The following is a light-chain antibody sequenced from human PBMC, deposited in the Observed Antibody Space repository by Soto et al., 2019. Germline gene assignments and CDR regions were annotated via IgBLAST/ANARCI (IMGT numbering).Light chain of an antibody. J-gene: IGLJ1*01. V-gene: IGLV2-11*01. CDR2: DVS. Sequence: QSALTQPRSVSGSPGQSVTISCTGSSSDVGGSDYVSWFQHYPGKAPKRMIYDVSRRPSGVPDRFSGSKSGNTASLTISGLQAEDEADYYCCSHAGTYAFRVFGTGTKVTV. CDR1: SSDVGGSDY. CDR3: CSHAGTYAFRV.